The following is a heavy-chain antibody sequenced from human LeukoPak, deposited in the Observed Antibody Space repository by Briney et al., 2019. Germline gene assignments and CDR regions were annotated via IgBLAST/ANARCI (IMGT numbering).Heavy chain of an antibody. J-gene: IGHJ6*03. CDR2: ISWNSGSI. V-gene: IGHV3-9*01. CDR1: GFTFDDYA. D-gene: IGHD2-2*01. CDR3: AKDADCSSTSCYYYYYYYMDV. Sequence: PGRSLRLSCAASGFTFDDYAMHWVRQAPGKGLEWVSGISWNSGSIGYADSVKGRFTISRDNAKNSLYLQMNSLRAEDTAVYYCAKDADCSSTSCYYYYYYYMDVWGKGTTVTVSS.